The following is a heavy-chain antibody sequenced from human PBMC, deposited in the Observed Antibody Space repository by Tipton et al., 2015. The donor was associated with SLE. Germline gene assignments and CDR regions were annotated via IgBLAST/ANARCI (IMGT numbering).Heavy chain of an antibody. V-gene: IGHV4-34*01. Sequence: LTCAVYGGSFSGYYWSWIRQPPGKGLEWIGEINHSGSTNYNPSLKSRVTISVDTSKNQFSLKLSAVTAADTAVYYCARGGPIRFLEWLRGYFDYWGQGTLGSVSS. CDR1: GGSFSGYY. D-gene: IGHD3-3*01. CDR3: ARGGPIRFLEWLRGYFDY. J-gene: IGHJ4*02. CDR2: INHSGST.